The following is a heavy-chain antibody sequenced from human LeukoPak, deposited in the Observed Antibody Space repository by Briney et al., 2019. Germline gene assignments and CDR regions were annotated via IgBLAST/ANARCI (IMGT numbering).Heavy chain of an antibody. D-gene: IGHD4-17*01. Sequence: SETLSLTCTVSGDSISSGDYYWSWIRQPAGKGLEWIGRISSSGSTNYNPSLKSRVTMSVDTSKNQFSLKLSSVTAADTAVYYCARTRIDYGDYVGDYVGYFDYWGQGSLVTVSS. CDR2: ISSSGST. J-gene: IGHJ4*02. CDR3: ARTRIDYGDYVGDYVGYFDY. V-gene: IGHV4-61*02. CDR1: GDSISSGDYY.